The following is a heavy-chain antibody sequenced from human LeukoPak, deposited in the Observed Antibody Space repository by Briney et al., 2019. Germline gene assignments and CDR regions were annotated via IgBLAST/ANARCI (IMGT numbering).Heavy chain of an antibody. D-gene: IGHD5-12*01. CDR3: VRGGGYFFDY. J-gene: IGHJ4*02. Sequence: GGSLRLSCVGSGFIFSDYYMDWVRQAPGKGLEWLGSLRNKAHNYMTEYDASVNARPNNSRDDSLKSLFLQIHTVTVGDPAVYYCVRGGGYFFDYWGRGTLVTVSS. V-gene: IGHV3-72*01. CDR1: GFIFSDYY. CDR2: LRNKAHNYMT.